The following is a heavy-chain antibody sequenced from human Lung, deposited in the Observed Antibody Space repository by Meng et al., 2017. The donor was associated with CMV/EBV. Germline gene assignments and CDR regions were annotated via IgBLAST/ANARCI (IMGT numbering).Heavy chain of an antibody. CDR1: GDSITDYY. CDR2: VFYTGST. Sequence: ESLKISCTVSGDSITDYYWIWIRQPPGKAPQYIGDVFYTGSTTYNPSLKGRVIISLDSSKSQFSLKLSSVTAADTAVYYCARVQAGSFDVWGQGTMVTVSS. J-gene: IGHJ3*01. V-gene: IGHV4-59*01. CDR3: ARVQAGSFDV.